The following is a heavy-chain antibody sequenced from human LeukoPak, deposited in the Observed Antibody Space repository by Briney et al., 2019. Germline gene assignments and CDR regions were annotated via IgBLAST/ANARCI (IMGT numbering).Heavy chain of an antibody. V-gene: IGHV4-38-2*01. J-gene: IGHJ4*02. CDR1: GYSISSGHY. CDR3: ARGVLRYFDWLDY. D-gene: IGHD3-9*01. CDR2: IYHSGST. Sequence: SETLSLTCAVSGYSISSGHYWGWIRQPPGKGLEWIGSIYHSGSTYYNPSLKSRVTISVDTSKNQFSLKLSSVTAADTAVYYCARGVLRYFDWLDYWGQGTLVTVSS.